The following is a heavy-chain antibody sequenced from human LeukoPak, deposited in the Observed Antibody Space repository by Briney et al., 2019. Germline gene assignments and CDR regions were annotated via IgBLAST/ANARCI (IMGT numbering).Heavy chain of an antibody. CDR1: GGTFSSYA. V-gene: IGHV1-69*04. CDR3: ARGAGSTGYYYGMDV. D-gene: IGHD4-11*01. CDR2: IIPIFGIA. Sequence: SVKVSCNASGGTFSSYAISWVRQAPGQGLEWMGRIIPIFGIANYAQKFQGRVTITADKSTSTAYMELSSLRSEDTAVYYCARGAGSTGYYYGMDVWGQGTTVTVSS. J-gene: IGHJ6*02.